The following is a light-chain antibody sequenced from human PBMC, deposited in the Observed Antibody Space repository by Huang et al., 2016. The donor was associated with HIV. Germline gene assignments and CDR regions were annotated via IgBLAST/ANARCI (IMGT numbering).Light chain of an antibody. CDR2: GAT. CDR3: QQTYSAPT. V-gene: IGKV1-39*01. Sequence: DIQMTQSPSSLSASVVDRVTITCRASQTISSHLNVYQQKPRKAPKVLIYGATNLQSGVPSRFSGSASGTDFTLTISSLQPEDFATYYCQQTYSAPTFGQGTKVEIK. CDR1: QTISSH. J-gene: IGKJ1*01.